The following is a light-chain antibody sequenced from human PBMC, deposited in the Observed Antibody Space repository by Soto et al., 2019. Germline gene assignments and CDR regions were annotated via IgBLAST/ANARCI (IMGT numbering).Light chain of an antibody. CDR3: QQRDACPIS. Sequence: EIGLTQSPATLSLTPGERATLSCRASQNVRIYVAWYQQKGGQAPRLLISDASKRATGIPARFTGSGSGTDFTLSISSLEPEDFAVYYCQQRDACPISFGQGTRLEIK. CDR2: DAS. CDR1: QNVRIY. V-gene: IGKV3-11*01. J-gene: IGKJ5*01.